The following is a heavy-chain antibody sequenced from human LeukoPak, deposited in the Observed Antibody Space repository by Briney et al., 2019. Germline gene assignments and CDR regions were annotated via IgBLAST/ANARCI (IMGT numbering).Heavy chain of an antibody. CDR2: IIPIFGTA. D-gene: IGHD1-26*01. V-gene: IGHV1-69*13. CDR3: ARVASGSYLAFDC. CDR1: GGTFSSYA. Sequence: ASVKVSCKASGGTFSSYAISWVRQAPGQGLEWMGGIIPIFGTANYAQKFQGRVTITADESTSTAYMELSSLRSEDTAVYYCARVASGSYLAFDCWGQGTLVTVSS. J-gene: IGHJ4*02.